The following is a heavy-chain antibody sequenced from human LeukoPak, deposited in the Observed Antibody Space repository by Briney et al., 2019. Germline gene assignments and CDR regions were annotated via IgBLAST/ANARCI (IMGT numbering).Heavy chain of an antibody. CDR2: IDPSDSHT. CDR1: GYRFASYW. Sequence: GESLKISCKGSGYRFASYWISWVRQMPGKGLEWMGRIDPSDSHTNYSPSFQGHVTISGDKSISTAYLQWSSLKALDTAMYYCARQYHYDSSGYPYAFEIWGPGTLVTVSS. CDR3: ARQYHYDSSGYPYAFEI. D-gene: IGHD3-22*01. V-gene: IGHV5-10-1*01. J-gene: IGHJ3*02.